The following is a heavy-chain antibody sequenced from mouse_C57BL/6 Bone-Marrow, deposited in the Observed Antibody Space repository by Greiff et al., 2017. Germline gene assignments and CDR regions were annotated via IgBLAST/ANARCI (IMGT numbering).Heavy chain of an antibody. CDR3: ARRGGTGNCDWYFDV. D-gene: IGHD4-1*01. Sequence: EVKLMESGGGLVQPGGSLKLSCAASGFTFSDYGMAWVRQAPRKGPEWVAFISNLAYSIYYADTVTGRFTISRENAKNTLYLEMSSLRSEDTAMYYCARRGGTGNCDWYFDVWGTGTTGTVSS. CDR1: GFTFSDYG. V-gene: IGHV5-15*04. CDR2: ISNLAYSI. J-gene: IGHJ1*03.